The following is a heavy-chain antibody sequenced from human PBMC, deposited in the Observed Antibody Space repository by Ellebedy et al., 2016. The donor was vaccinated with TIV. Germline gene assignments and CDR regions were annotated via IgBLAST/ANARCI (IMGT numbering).Heavy chain of an antibody. CDR3: ARLYGSGSETFDY. V-gene: IGHV1-69*05. CDR1: GYTFTSYG. CDR2: IIPIFGTA. Sequence: SVKVSXKASGYTFTSYGISWVRQAPGQGLEWMGGIIPIFGTANYAQKFQGRVTMTRDTSTSTVYMELSSLRSEDTAVYYCARLYGSGSETFDYWGQGTLVTVSS. J-gene: IGHJ4*02. D-gene: IGHD3-10*01.